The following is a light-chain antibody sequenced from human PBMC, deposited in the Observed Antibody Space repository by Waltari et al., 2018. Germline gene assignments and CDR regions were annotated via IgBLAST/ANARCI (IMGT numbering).Light chain of an antibody. CDR2: DAS. CDR3: QQRSSWPLT. V-gene: IGKV3-11*01. Sequence: EIVLTQSPATLTLSPGESATLSCRASQSVSRYLGWYQQKPGQAPRLLIYDASNRATGIPARFSASGSGTDFTLTISSLEPEDFAVYYCQQRSSWPLTFGGGTKVEIK. J-gene: IGKJ4*01. CDR1: QSVSRY.